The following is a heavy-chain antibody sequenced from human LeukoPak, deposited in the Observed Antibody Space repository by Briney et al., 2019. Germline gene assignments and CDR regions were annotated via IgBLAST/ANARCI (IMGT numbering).Heavy chain of an antibody. D-gene: IGHD6-13*01. V-gene: IGHV1-69*13. CDR2: IIPIFGTA. Sequence: GASVKVSCKASGGTFISYAISWVRQAPGQGLEWMGGIIPIFGTANYAQKFQGRVTITADESTSTAYMELSSLRSEDTAVYYCARVFLYSSSWYGYYGMDVWGQGTTVTVSS. CDR1: GGTFISYA. J-gene: IGHJ6*02. CDR3: ARVFLYSSSWYGYYGMDV.